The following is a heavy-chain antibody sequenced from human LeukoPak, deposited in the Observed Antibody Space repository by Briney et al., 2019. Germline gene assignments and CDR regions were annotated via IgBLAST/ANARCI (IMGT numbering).Heavy chain of an antibody. Sequence: GGSLRLSCAASGFTVSSNYMSWVRQAPGKGLEWVSVIYSGGSTYYADSVKGRFTISRDNSKNTLYLQMNSLRVEDTAVYYCAIRRHDAFDIWGQGTMVTVSS. CDR1: GFTVSSNY. D-gene: IGHD4-17*01. CDR3: AIRRHDAFDI. CDR2: IYSGGST. J-gene: IGHJ3*02. V-gene: IGHV3-53*01.